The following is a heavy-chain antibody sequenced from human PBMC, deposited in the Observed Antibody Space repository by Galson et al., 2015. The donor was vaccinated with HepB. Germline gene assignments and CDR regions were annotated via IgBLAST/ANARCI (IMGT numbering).Heavy chain of an antibody. CDR3: ARDSGYDWAFDY. V-gene: IGHV3-23*01. D-gene: IGHD5-12*01. Sequence: SLRLSCAASGFTFSSYAMSWVRQAPGKGLEWVSAISGSGGSTYYADSVKGRFTISRDNSKNTLYLQMNSLRAEDTAVYYCARDSGYDWAFDYWGQGTLVTVSS. J-gene: IGHJ4*02. CDR2: ISGSGGST. CDR1: GFTFSSYA.